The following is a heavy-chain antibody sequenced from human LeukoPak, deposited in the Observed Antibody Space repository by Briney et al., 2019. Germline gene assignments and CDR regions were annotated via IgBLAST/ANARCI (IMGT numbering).Heavy chain of an antibody. J-gene: IGHJ4*02. CDR1: GGTFSSCA. CDR3: ASTSPRGDSSGYYYVD. D-gene: IGHD3-22*01. CDR2: IIPIFGTA. V-gene: IGHV1-69*05. Sequence: SVKVSCKASGGTFSSCAISWVRQAPGQGLEWMGGIIPIFGTANYAQKFQGRVTITTDESTSTAYMELSSLRSEDTAVYYCASTSPRGDSSGYYYVDWGQGTLVTVSS.